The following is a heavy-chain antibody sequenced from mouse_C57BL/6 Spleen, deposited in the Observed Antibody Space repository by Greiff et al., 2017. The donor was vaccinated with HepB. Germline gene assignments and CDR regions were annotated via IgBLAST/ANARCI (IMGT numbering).Heavy chain of an antibody. Sequence: QVQLKDSGPGLVAPSQSLSITCTVSGFPLTSYAISWVRQPPGKGLEWLGVIWTGGGTTYNSALKSRLSISKDNSKSQVFLKMNSLQTDDTARYYCARNGGLRQMDYWGQGTSVTVSS. CDR2: IWTGGGT. D-gene: IGHD2-4*01. CDR1: GFPLTSYA. J-gene: IGHJ4*01. V-gene: IGHV2-9-1*01. CDR3: ARNGGLRQMDY.